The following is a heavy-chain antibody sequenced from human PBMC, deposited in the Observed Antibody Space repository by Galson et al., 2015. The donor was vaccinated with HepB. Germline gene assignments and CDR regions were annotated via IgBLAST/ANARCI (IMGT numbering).Heavy chain of an antibody. V-gene: IGHV3-7*03. Sequence: SLRLSCAASGFTFSSYWMSWVRQAPGKGLEWVANIKQDGSEKYYVDSVKGRFTISRDNAKNSLYLQMNSLRAEDTAVYYCARCNGDPSGWEEDYGMDVWGQGTTVTVSS. CDR2: IKQDGSEK. J-gene: IGHJ6*02. D-gene: IGHD4-17*01. CDR1: GFTFSSYW. CDR3: ARCNGDPSGWEEDYGMDV.